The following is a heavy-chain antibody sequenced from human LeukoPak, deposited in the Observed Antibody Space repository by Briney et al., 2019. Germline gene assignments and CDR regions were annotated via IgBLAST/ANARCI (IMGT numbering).Heavy chain of an antibody. CDR3: ARYMAPNYYYYYMDV. J-gene: IGHJ6*03. CDR1: GFTVSSNY. V-gene: IGHV3-66*01. CDR2: IYSGGST. D-gene: IGHD5-24*01. Sequence: PGGSLRLSCAASGFTVSSNYMSWVRQAPGKGLEWVSVIYSGGSTYYADSVKGRFTISRDNSKNTLYLQMNSLRAEDTAVYYCARYMAPNYYYYYMDVWGKGTTVTISS.